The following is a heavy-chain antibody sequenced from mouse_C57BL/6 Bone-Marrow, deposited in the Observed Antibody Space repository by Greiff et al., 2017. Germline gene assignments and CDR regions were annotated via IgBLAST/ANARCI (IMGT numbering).Heavy chain of an antibody. CDR1: GYTFTSYW. J-gene: IGHJ1*03. Sequence: QVQLQQPGAELVKPGASVKVSCKASGYTFTSYWMHWVKQRPGQGLEWIGRIHPSDSDTNYNQKFQGKATLTVDKSSSTAYMQLNSLTSEDSAVYYCAIIYYYGSSFYWYFGVWGTVTTVTVSS. V-gene: IGHV1-74*01. CDR2: IHPSDSDT. D-gene: IGHD1-1*01. CDR3: AIIYYYGSSFYWYFGV.